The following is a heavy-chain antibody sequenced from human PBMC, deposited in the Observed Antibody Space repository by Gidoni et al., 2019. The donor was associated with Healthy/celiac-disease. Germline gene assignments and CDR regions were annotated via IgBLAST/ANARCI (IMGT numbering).Heavy chain of an antibody. CDR3: ARIADCGGDCYSFDP. Sequence: QVTLKESGPVLVKPTETLTLTCTVSGFSLSTARMGVSWIRQPPGKALEWLAHIFSNDEKSYSTSLKSRLTISKDTSKSQVVLTMTNMDPVDTATYYCARIADCGGDCYSFDPWGQGTLVTVSS. V-gene: IGHV2-26*01. CDR1: GFSLSTARMG. D-gene: IGHD2-21*02. CDR2: IFSNDEK. J-gene: IGHJ5*02.